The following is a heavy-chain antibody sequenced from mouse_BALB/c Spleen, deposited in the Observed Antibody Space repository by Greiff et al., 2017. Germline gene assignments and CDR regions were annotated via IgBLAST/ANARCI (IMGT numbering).Heavy chain of an antibody. CDR3: AREERGYDFYAMDY. CDR1: GFTFSSYA. V-gene: IGHV5-6-5*01. Sequence: EVKVVESGGGLVKPGGSLKLSCAASGFTFSSYAMSWVRQTPEKRLEWVASISSGGSTYYPDSVKGRFTISRDNARNILYLQMSSLRSEDTAMYYCAREERGYDFYAMDYWGQGTSVTVSS. CDR2: ISSGGST. D-gene: IGHD2-2*01. J-gene: IGHJ4*01.